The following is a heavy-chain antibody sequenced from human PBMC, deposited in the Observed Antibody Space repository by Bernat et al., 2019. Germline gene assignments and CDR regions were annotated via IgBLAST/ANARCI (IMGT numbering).Heavy chain of an antibody. CDR2: IDWDDDK. J-gene: IGHJ5*02. V-gene: IGHV2-70*15. D-gene: IGHD3-10*01. CDR1: GFSLSTTGMC. Sequence: QVTLRESGPALVKPTQTLTLTCTFSGFSLSTTGMCVSWIRQPPGKALEWLARIDWDDDKYYSTSLKTRLTISEDTSKNQVVLTMTNMDPVDTATYYCARSDGSGSYYRDDWFDPWGQGTLVTVSS. CDR3: ARSDGSGSYYRDDWFDP.